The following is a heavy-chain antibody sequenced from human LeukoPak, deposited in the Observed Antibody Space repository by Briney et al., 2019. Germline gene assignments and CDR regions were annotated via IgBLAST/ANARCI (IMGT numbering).Heavy chain of an antibody. Sequence: GGSLRLSCSASGFIFNKYAMYWVRQAPGKGLEYVSAISSNGGSTYYADSVKGRFTISRDNSKNTLYLQMSSLRAEGTAVFYCVKRGNDYYDSSGNFDFDFWGQGTLVTVSS. CDR1: GFIFNKYA. V-gene: IGHV3-64D*06. D-gene: IGHD3-22*01. CDR3: VKRGNDYYDSSGNFDFDF. CDR2: ISSNGGST. J-gene: IGHJ4*02.